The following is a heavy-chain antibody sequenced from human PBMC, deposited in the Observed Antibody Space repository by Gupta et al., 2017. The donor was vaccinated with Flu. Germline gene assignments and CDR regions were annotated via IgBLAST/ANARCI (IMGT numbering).Heavy chain of an antibody. J-gene: IGHJ4*02. CDR2: ISGGGGTK. CDR3: AKGDRNSGWWE. V-gene: IGHV3-23*01. D-gene: IGHD6-19*01. Sequence: FSFSSYVMSGVRQAPGKGLEWVSAISGGGGTKDDADSVKGRFTISRENSKNRLYLQMKSLRAEDTAVYYWAKGDRNSGWWEWGQGTLVTVSS. CDR1: FSFSSYV.